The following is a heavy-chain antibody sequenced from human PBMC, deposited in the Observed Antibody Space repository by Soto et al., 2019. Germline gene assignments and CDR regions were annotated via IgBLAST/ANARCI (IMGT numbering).Heavy chain of an antibody. D-gene: IGHD6-19*01. CDR2: TYYRSKWYN. J-gene: IGHJ6*02. Sequence: SQTLSLTCAISGDSVSSNSAAWNWIRQSPSRGLEWLGRTYYRSKWYNDYAVSVKSRITINPDTSKNQFSLQLNSVTPEDTAVYYCARVLAVSGKYYYYGMDVWGQGTTVTLSS. CDR3: ARVLAVSGKYYYYGMDV. CDR1: GDSVSSNSAA. V-gene: IGHV6-1*01.